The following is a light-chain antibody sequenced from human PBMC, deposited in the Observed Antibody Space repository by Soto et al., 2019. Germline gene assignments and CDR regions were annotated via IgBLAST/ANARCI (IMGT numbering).Light chain of an antibody. CDR2: AAS. CDR3: QQSYPTPYT. CDR1: QTIITY. V-gene: IGKV1-39*01. Sequence: DIQMTQSPSSLSASVGDRVTITCRASQTIITYLNWYLQKPGKAPKLLIYAASRLQSGVPSRFSGSGSGTDFTLTINNLQPEDFATYYCQQSYPTPYTFGQGTKLDIK. J-gene: IGKJ2*01.